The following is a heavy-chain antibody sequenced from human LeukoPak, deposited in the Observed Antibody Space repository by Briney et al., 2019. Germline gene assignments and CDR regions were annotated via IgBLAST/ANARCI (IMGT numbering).Heavy chain of an antibody. CDR3: ATNPFGDPSRYYYYYYMDV. J-gene: IGHJ6*03. D-gene: IGHD3-3*01. Sequence: ASVKVSCKASGYTFTGYYMHWVRQAPGQGLEWMGWINPNSGGTNYAQKFQGRVTMTRDTSISTAYMELSRLRSDDTAVYYCATNPFGDPSRYYYYYYMDVWGKGTTVTVSS. V-gene: IGHV1-2*02. CDR1: GYTFTGYY. CDR2: INPNSGGT.